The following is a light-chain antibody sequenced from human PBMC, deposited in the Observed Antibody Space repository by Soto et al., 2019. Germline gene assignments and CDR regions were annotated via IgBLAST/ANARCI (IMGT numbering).Light chain of an antibody. CDR3: QQYNNWPFWT. J-gene: IGKJ1*01. V-gene: IGKV3-15*01. CDR1: QSITGK. CDR2: PAS. Sequence: EIALTQSPATLAVSPGERATRSCRASQSITGKLIWSQQKPGQAPTPLIDPASTSASGIPARFTGCQSGTKFTLTISSLQSEDFAVCSCQQYNNWPFWTVGQGDKVDIK.